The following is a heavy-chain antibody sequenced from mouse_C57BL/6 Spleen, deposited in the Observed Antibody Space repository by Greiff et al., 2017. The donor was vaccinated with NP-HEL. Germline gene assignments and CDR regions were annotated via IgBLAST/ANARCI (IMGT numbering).Heavy chain of an antibody. Sequence: QVQLQQSGPGLVAPSQSLSITCTVSGFSLTSYGVSWVRQPPGKGLEWLGVIWGDGSTNFHSALISRLSISKDNSKSQVILKLNSLQAYDTATNYGAKRGAMDYWGQGTSVTVSS. J-gene: IGHJ4*01. CDR3: AKRGAMDY. V-gene: IGHV2-3*01. CDR2: IWGDGST. CDR1: GFSLTSYG.